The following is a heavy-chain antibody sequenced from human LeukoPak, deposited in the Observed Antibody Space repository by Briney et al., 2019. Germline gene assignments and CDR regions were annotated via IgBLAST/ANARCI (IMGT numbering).Heavy chain of an antibody. CDR2: ISSSSGYI. Sequence: GGSLRLSCAASGFTFSSYSMNWVRQAPGKGLEWVSSISSSSGYIYYADSVKGRFTISRDNAKNSLYLQMNSLRAEDTAVYYCAREDSYDNYGMDVWGQGTTVTVSS. CDR3: AREDSYDNYGMDV. V-gene: IGHV3-21*01. D-gene: IGHD5-18*01. J-gene: IGHJ6*02. CDR1: GFTFSSYS.